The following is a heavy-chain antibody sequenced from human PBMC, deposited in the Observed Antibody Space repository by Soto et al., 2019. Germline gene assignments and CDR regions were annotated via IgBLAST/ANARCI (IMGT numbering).Heavy chain of an antibody. CDR2: IWFDGTNR. CDR3: SGGIY. V-gene: IGHV3-33*01. D-gene: IGHD1-26*01. J-gene: IGHJ4*01. Sequence: QVQLVESGGGVVQPGGSLRLSCAASGFTFSTYAMHWVRRAPGKGLEWVALIWFDGTNRQYADSVKGRFTISRDNSNSTLLLHMNDLRAEDTAVYFCSGGIYWGHGTLVTVSP. CDR1: GFTFSTYA.